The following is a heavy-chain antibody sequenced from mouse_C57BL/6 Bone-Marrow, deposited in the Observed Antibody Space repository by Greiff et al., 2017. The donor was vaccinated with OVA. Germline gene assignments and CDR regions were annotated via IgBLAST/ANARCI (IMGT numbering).Heavy chain of an antibody. CDR3: AREEPSLRDGKGYFDY. Sequence: EVQLQQSGPVLVKPGASVKMSCKASGYTFTDYYMNWVKQSHGKSLEWIGVINPYNGGTSYNQKFKGKATLTVDKSSSTAYMELNSLTSEDSAVYYGAREEPSLRDGKGYFDYWGQGTTLTVSS. V-gene: IGHV1-19*01. CDR2: INPYNGGT. J-gene: IGHJ2*01. CDR1: GYTFTDYY.